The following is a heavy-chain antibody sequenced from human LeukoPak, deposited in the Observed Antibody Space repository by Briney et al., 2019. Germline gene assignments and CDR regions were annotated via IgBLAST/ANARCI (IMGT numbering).Heavy chain of an antibody. D-gene: IGHD2-2*01. V-gene: IGHV1-8*03. J-gene: IGHJ3*02. CDR1: GYTFTSYD. CDR3: ARYCSSTSCPEFDI. Sequence: ASVKVSCKASGYTFTSYDINWVRQATGQGLEWMGCMNPNSGNTGYAQKFQGRVTITRNTSISTAYMELSSLRSEDTAVYYCARYCSSTSCPEFDIWGQGTMVTVSS. CDR2: MNPNSGNT.